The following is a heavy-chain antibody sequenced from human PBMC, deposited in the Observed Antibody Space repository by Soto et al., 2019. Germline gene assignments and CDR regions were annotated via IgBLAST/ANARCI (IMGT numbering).Heavy chain of an antibody. CDR3: AINEGRDVSTFDY. CDR1: GGIFTRYD. D-gene: IGHD3-10*02. Sequence: QVQLVQSGAEVKTPGSSVKVSCKASGGIFTRYDIRWVRQAPGQGLEWMGAIIPIFGTANYAQKFQGRVTITADATTSTAYMELSSLRSEDTAMHYCAINEGRDVSTFDYWGQGTLVTVSS. CDR2: IIPIFGTA. J-gene: IGHJ4*02. V-gene: IGHV1-69*01.